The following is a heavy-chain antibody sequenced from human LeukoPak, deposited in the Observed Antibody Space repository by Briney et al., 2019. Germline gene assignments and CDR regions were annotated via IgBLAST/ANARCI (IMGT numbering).Heavy chain of an antibody. D-gene: IGHD3-3*01. CDR1: GLTFTNAW. Sequence: GGSLRLSCAASGLTFTNAWMGWVRQTPGKGLEWVGRIKSKTDGGTTDYAAPVKGRFTISVDDSKNTLYLQMNSLRAEDTAVYYCAKAGRAAGKGVVPYYFDYWGQGTLVTVSS. V-gene: IGHV3-15*01. J-gene: IGHJ4*02. CDR3: AKAGRAAGKGVVPYYFDY. CDR2: IKSKTDGGTT.